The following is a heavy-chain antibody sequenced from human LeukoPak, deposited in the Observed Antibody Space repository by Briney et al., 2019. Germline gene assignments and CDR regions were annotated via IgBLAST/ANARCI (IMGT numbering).Heavy chain of an antibody. CDR2: INPNSGGT. D-gene: IGHD5-18*01. J-gene: IGHJ6*02. Sequence: ASVKVSCKASGYTFTGYYMHWVRQAPGQGLEWMGWINPNSGGTNYAQKFQGWVTMTRDTSISTAYMELSRLRSDDTAVYYCARDLGTAMVRSGMDVWGQGTTVTVSS. CDR1: GYTFTGYY. CDR3: ARDLGTAMVRSGMDV. V-gene: IGHV1-2*04.